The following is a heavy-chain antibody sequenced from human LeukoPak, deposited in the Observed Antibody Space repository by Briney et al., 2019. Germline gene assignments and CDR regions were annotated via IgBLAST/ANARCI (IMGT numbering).Heavy chain of an antibody. J-gene: IGHJ4*02. CDR2: INSDGSST. Sequence: GGSLRLSCAASGFTFSSYWMHWVRQAPGKGLVWVSRINSDGSSTTYADSVKGRFTISRDNSKNTLYLQMNSLRAEDTAVYYCAKDRREWELLVGVDYWGQGTLVTVSS. D-gene: IGHD1-26*01. CDR3: AKDRREWELLVGVDY. V-gene: IGHV3-74*01. CDR1: GFTFSSYW.